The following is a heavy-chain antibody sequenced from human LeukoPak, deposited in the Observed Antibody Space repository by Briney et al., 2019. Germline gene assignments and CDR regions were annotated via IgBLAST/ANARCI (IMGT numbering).Heavy chain of an antibody. CDR1: GFTFSSYD. V-gene: IGHV3-13*01. Sequence: LSCAXXGFTFSSYDMHWVRQATGKGLEWVSAIGTAGDTYYPGSVKGRFTISRENAKNSLYLQMNSLRAGDTAVYYCARSSGSYSLFDYWGQGTLVTVSS. CDR3: ARSSGSYSLFDY. J-gene: IGHJ4*02. D-gene: IGHD1-26*01. CDR2: IGTAGDT.